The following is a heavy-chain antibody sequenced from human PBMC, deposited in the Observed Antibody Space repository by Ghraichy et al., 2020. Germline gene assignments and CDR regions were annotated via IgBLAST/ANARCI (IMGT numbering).Heavy chain of an antibody. V-gene: IGHV4-59*01. D-gene: IGHD3-3*01. Sequence: SETLSLTCTVSGGSISSYYWSWIRQPPGKGLEWIGYIYYSGSTNYNPSLKSRVTISVDTSKNQFSLKLSSVTAADTAVYYCARTGVAQGRYNWFDPWGQGTLVTVSS. CDR2: IYYSGST. CDR3: ARTGVAQGRYNWFDP. CDR1: GGSISSYY. J-gene: IGHJ5*02.